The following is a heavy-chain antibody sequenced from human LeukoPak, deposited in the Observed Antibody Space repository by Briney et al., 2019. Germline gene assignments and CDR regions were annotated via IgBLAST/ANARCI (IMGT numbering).Heavy chain of an antibody. Sequence: ASVKVSCKASGYTFTGYYMHWVRQAPGQGLEWMGRINPNSGGINYAQKFQGRVTMTRDTSISTAYMELSRLRSDDTAVYYCARGGRGVTHDLDYWGQGTLVTVSS. J-gene: IGHJ4*02. CDR3: ARGGRGVTHDLDY. D-gene: IGHD2-21*02. V-gene: IGHV1-2*06. CDR2: INPNSGGI. CDR1: GYTFTGYY.